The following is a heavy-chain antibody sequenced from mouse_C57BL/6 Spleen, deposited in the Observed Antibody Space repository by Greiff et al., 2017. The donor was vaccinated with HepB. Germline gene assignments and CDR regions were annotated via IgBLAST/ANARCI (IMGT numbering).Heavy chain of an antibody. Sequence: VQLQQSGAELMKPGASVKLSCKATGYTFTGYWIEWVKQRPGHGLEWIGEILPGRGSTNYNEKFKGKATVTADTSSNTAYMQLSSLTTEDSAIYYCAKSSMATTEGYFDVWGTGTTVTVSS. D-gene: IGHD2-2*01. CDR3: AKSSMATTEGYFDV. J-gene: IGHJ1*03. CDR2: ILPGRGST. CDR1: GYTFTGYW. V-gene: IGHV1-9*01.